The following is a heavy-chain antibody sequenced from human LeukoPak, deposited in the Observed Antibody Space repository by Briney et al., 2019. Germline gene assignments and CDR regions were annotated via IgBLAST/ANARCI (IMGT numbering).Heavy chain of an antibody. CDR3: ASGYSYGYRWFDP. V-gene: IGHV4-31*03. J-gene: IGHJ5*02. CDR1: GGSISSGGYY. CDR2: IYSSGTT. D-gene: IGHD5-18*01. Sequence: SETLSLTCTVSGGSISSGGYYCTWIRQPPGKGLEWMGYIYSSGTTYYNPSLKSRVSISLDASKNQFSLHLSSLTAADTAVYYCASGYSYGYRWFDPWGQGTLVTVSS.